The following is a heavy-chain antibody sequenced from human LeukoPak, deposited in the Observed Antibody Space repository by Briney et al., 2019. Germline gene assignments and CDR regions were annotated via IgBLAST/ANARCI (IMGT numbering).Heavy chain of an antibody. CDR3: ARAFAGDAFDI. J-gene: IGHJ3*02. Sequence: ASQTLSLTCTVSGGSISSGSYYWSWIRQPPGKGLEWIGYIHYSGSTNYGPSLKSRVTISVDTSKNQFSLKLSSVTAADTAVYYCARAFAGDAFDIWGQGTMVTVSS. CDR1: GGSISSGSYY. CDR2: IHYSGST. V-gene: IGHV4-61*01.